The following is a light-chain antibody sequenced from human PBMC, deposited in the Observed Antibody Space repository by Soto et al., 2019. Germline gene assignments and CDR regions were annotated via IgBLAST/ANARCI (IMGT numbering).Light chain of an antibody. Sequence: QAVVTQPPSASATPGQRVIISCSGSSSNVGRNNVHWYQQFPGTAPKLLIYRNDQRPSGVPDRFSGSKSGTSASLAISGLRSEDEADYYCAAWDDSLSAWVFGGGTKLPVL. CDR3: AAWDDSLSAWV. V-gene: IGLV1-47*01. CDR1: SSNVGRNN. CDR2: RND. J-gene: IGLJ3*02.